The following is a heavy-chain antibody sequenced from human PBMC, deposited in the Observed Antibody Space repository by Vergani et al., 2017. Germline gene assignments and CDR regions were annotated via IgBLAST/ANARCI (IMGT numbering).Heavy chain of an antibody. D-gene: IGHD2-2*01. CDR1: GGSFSGYY. CDR2: INHSGST. Sequence: QVQLQQWGAGLLKPSETLSLTCAVYGGSFSGYYWSWIRQPPGKGLEWIGEINHSGSTNYNPSLKSRVTISVDTSKNQISLKLSSVTAADTAVYYCARGRSPYQLLPTNDYWGQGTLVTVSS. J-gene: IGHJ4*02. CDR3: ARGRSPYQLLPTNDY. V-gene: IGHV4-34*01.